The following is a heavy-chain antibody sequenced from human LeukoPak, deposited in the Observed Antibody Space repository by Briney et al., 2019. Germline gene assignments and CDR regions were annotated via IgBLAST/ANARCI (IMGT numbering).Heavy chain of an antibody. D-gene: IGHD3-9*01. J-gene: IGHJ4*02. CDR1: GYTFTSYG. Sequence: ASVKVSCKASGYTFTSYGISWVRQAPGQGLEWMGWISAYNGNTNYAQKLQGRVTMTTDTSTSTAYMELRSRRSDDTAVYYCARDRARYYDILTGYSPPEFDYWGQGTLVTVSS. CDR3: ARDRARYYDILTGYSPPEFDY. CDR2: ISAYNGNT. V-gene: IGHV1-18*01.